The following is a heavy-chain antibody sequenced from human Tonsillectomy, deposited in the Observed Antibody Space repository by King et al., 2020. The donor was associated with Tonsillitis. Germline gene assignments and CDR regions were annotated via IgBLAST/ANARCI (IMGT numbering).Heavy chain of an antibody. V-gene: IGHV3-7*03. J-gene: IGHJ4*02. CDR1: GFTFTNYW. CDR3: ARDGEIGMATIYYFDY. Sequence: VQLVESGGGLVQTGGSLRLSCAASGFTFTNYWMSWVRQAPGRGLEWVASIKQDGSEKDYVDSVKGRFTISRDNAKNSLYLQMNSLRADDTAVYYCARDGEIGMATIYYFDYWGQGTLVTVSS. CDR2: IKQDGSEK. D-gene: IGHD5-24*01.